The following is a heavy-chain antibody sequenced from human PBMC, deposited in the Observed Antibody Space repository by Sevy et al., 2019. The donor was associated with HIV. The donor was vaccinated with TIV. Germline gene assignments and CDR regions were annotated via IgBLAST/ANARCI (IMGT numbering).Heavy chain of an antibody. CDR1: GFIFSNYY. J-gene: IGHJ6*02. D-gene: IGHD4-17*01. CDR3: ARAEEDADYPSYYFYGMDV. Sequence: GGSLRLSCAASGFIFSNYYMSWIRQAPGKGLEWVSYISTSGTTIFYADSVKGRLTISRDNAKNSLYLQMNILRAEDTAVYFCARAEEDADYPSYYFYGMDVWGQGTTVTVSS. V-gene: IGHV3-11*01. CDR2: ISTSGTTI.